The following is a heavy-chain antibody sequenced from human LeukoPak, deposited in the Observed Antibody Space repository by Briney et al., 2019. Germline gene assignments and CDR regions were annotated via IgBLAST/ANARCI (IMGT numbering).Heavy chain of an antibody. CDR2: IYYSGST. V-gene: IGHV4-59*01. J-gene: IGHJ5*02. Sequence: SETLSLTCTVSGGSISRYYWSWIRQPPGKGLEWIGYIYYSGSTNYNPSLKSRVTISVDTSKNQFSLKLSSVTAADTAVYYCARALGSSRVGWFDPWGQGTLVTVSS. D-gene: IGHD6-13*01. CDR1: GGSISRYY. CDR3: ARALGSSRVGWFDP.